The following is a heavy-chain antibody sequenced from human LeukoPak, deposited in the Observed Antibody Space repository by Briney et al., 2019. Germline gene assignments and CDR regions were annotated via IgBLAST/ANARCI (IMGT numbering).Heavy chain of an antibody. CDR3: ARVPSDGCTNGVCRGRWFDH. J-gene: IGHJ5*02. V-gene: IGHV4-59*01. CDR2: IYYSGST. Sequence: PSQTLSLTCTVSGGSISSYYWSWVRQPPGKVLEWVGYIYYSGSTSYNPSRKSRVTISVDTSKNQFSLKLSSVTAAGTAVYYCARVPSDGCTNGVCRGRWFDHWGQGTLVTVSS. CDR1: GGSISSYY. D-gene: IGHD2-8*01.